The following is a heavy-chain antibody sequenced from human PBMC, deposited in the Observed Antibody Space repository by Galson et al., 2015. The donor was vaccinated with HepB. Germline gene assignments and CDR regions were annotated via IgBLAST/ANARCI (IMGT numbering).Heavy chain of an antibody. CDR1: GFTFDDYA. CDR3: AKDASKLYYYDISGYFYPQYYFDF. CDR2: INWNGGSP. Sequence: SLRLSCATSGFTFDDYAMHWVRQVPGKGLEWVSGINWNGGSPSYVDSVKGRYTIFRDNAKKILYLQMNSLTVEDTALYYCAKDASKLYYYDISGYFYPQYYFDFWGQGTLVTVSS. J-gene: IGHJ4*02. V-gene: IGHV3-20*04. D-gene: IGHD3-22*01.